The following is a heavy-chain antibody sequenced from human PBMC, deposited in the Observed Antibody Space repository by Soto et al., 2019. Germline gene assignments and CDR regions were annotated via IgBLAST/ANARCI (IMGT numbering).Heavy chain of an antibody. V-gene: IGHV3-48*02. D-gene: IGHD1-26*01. CDR3: ARDGGASGSYSMDY. CDR1: GFTFSTYE. J-gene: IGHJ4*02. Sequence: EVQLVESGGGLVQPGGSLRLSCAASGFTFSTYEMNWVRQAPGKGLEWISYISSSSSTIYYADSVKGRFTISRDNAKNSLYLQMNSLRDEDTAVYYCARDGGASGSYSMDYWGQGTLVTVSS. CDR2: ISSSSSTI.